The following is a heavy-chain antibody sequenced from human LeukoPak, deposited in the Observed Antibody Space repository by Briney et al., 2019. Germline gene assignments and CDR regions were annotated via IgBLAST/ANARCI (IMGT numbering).Heavy chain of an antibody. V-gene: IGHV3-30*02. CDR2: IRYDGSNK. CDR1: GFTFSSYG. CDR3: AKPRDYPYYYYYMDV. Sequence: GGSLRLSCAASGFTFSSYGMHWVRQAPGKGLEWVAFIRYDGSNKYYADSVKGRFTISRDNSKNTLYLQMNSLRAEDTAVYYCAKPRDYPYYYYYMDVWGKGTTVTVSS. D-gene: IGHD4/OR15-4a*01. J-gene: IGHJ6*03.